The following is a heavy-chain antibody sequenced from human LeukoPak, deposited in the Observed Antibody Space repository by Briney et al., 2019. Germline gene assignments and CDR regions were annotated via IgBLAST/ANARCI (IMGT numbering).Heavy chain of an antibody. V-gene: IGHV3-23*01. J-gene: IGHJ4*02. CDR3: AKDLSGYYADMGFDY. CDR1: GFTFSRYG. CDR2: IGGGGVST. D-gene: IGHD5-18*01. Sequence: PGGTLRLSCAASGFTFSRYGMSWVRQAPGKGLEWVSSIGGGGVSTYFADSVKGRFTISRDNSKNTLYLQMNSLRAEDTAVYYCAKDLSGYYADMGFDYWGQGTLVTVSS.